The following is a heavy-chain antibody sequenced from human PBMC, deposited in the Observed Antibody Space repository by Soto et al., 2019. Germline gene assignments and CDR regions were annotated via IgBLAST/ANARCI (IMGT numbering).Heavy chain of an antibody. CDR3: ASGDPQSSGLYYFVH. D-gene: IGHD6-19*01. CDR1: GYNYDDFG. V-gene: IGHV3-9*01. CDR2: NSCNGDII. J-gene: IGHJ4*01. Sequence: EVHLVESGGGLVQPGRYLRLSCAASGYNYDDFGMQWVRQVTGKGLEWVSGNSCNGDIIAYADSVRGRFTISRDNAKNSLFLEKNSRRGDARALYNCASGDPQSSGLYYFVHCGQG.